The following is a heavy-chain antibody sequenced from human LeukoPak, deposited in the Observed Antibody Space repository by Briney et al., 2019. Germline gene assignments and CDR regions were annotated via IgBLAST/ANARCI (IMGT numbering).Heavy chain of an antibody. J-gene: IGHJ4*02. Sequence: SETLSLTCTVSGGSISSSNYYWGWIRQPPGREFEWIGSIYYSGDTYYSPSLKSRVTIFVDTSKDQFSLKLSSVTAADTAVYYCAGSSSSGSEDYWGQGTLVTVSS. V-gene: IGHV4-39*01. CDR3: AGSSSSGSEDY. CDR2: IYYSGDT. CDR1: GGSISSSNYY. D-gene: IGHD6-6*01.